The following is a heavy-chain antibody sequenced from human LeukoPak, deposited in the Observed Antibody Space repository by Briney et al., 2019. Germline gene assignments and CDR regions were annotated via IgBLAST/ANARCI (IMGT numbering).Heavy chain of an antibody. CDR2: IYHSGST. CDR3: ARRLRITMIVVVITGFSWFDP. J-gene: IGHJ5*02. Sequence: SETLSLTCAVSGGSISSSNWWSWVRQPPGKGLEWIGEIYHSGSTNYNPSLKSRVTISVDKSKNQFSLKLSSVTAADTAVYYCARRLRITMIVVVITGFSWFDPWGQGTLVTVSS. CDR1: GGSISSSNW. D-gene: IGHD3-22*01. V-gene: IGHV4-4*02.